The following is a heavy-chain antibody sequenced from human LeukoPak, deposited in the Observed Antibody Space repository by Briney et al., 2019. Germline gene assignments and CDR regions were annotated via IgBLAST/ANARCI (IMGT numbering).Heavy chain of an antibody. J-gene: IGHJ6*03. D-gene: IGHD3-22*01. CDR3: ARALYDSSGYYPRYYYYMDV. Sequence: SETLSLTCTVSGYSISSGSYYWSWIRQPAGKGLEWIGRIYTSGSTNYNPSLKSRVTISVDTSKNQFSLKLSSVTAADTAVYYCARALYDSSGYYPRYYYYMDVWGKGTTVTISS. V-gene: IGHV4-61*02. CDR1: GYSISSGSYY. CDR2: IYTSGST.